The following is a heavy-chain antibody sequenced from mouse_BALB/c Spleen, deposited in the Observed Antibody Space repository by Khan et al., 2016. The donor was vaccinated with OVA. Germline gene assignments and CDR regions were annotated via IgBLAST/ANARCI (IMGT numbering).Heavy chain of an antibody. CDR3: ARGGAAYHWNDRGAMEY. V-gene: IGHV9-4*02. Sequence: QIQLVQSGPELKKPGETVRISCKASGYTFTTAGIQWVQKMPGKGLKWIGWINTHSGVPKYAEDFKGRFAFSLEISVNTAYLQITNLKNEDTATXFWARGGAAYHWNDRGAMEYWGQGTSVTVSS. D-gene: IGHD2-14*01. J-gene: IGHJ4*01. CDR1: GYTFTTAG. CDR2: INTHSGVP.